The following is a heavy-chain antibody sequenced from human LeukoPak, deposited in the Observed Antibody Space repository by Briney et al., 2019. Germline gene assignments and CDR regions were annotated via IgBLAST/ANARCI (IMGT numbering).Heavy chain of an antibody. CDR3: ARGKMATIPLDY. CDR1: GFNFNSNA. V-gene: IGHV3-23*01. D-gene: IGHD5-24*01. J-gene: IGHJ4*02. Sequence: GGSLRLSCATSGFNFNSNAMIWVRQAPGKGLECVSAITAPGDATYYADSVRGRFTISRDNSKNTLYLQMNSLRAEDTAVYYCARGKMATIPLDYWGQGTLVTVSS. CDR2: ITAPGDAT.